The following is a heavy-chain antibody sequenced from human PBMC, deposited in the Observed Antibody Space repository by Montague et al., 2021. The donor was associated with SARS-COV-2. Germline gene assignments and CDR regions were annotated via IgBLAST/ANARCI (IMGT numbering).Heavy chain of an antibody. J-gene: IGHJ6*03. Sequence: SETLSLTYAVYGGSFSSNYWNWIRQPPGKGLEWIGEINHGGSTNYNPPLKSRLTISADTSKNQFSLKLTSVAAADTAVYYCARLRDGVVPSPILGVGPYYSYYYMDVWGKGTTVTISS. CDR3: ARLRDGVVPSPILGVGPYYSYYYMDV. D-gene: IGHD3-10*01. CDR2: INHGGST. CDR1: GGSFSSNY. V-gene: IGHV4-34*01.